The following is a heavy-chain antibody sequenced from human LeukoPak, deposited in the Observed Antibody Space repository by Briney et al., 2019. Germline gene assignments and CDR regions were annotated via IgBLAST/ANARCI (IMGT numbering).Heavy chain of an antibody. J-gene: IGHJ4*02. D-gene: IGHD1-14*01. CDR1: GGSISSSPW. V-gene: IGHV4-4*02. CDR3: ARDPHIDSYFGTNTGLRDF. CDR2: IYHDGNT. Sequence: PSGTLSLTCTVSGGSISSSPWCSWVRQPPGKGLEWIGAIYHDGNTDYNPSLKSRVTISVDKSKNQLSLKLTSVTAADTAVYYCARDPHIDSYFGTNTGLRDFWGQGTLVTVSS.